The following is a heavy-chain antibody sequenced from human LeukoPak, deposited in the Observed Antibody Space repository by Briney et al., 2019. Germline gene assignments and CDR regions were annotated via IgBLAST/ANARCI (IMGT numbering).Heavy chain of an antibody. CDR2: IRSSGSTI. CDR3: ARDSYCSGGSCYSYYFDY. V-gene: IGHV3-48*03. Sequence: GGSLRLSCAASGFTFSSYEMNWVLQAPGKGLEWVSYIRSSGSTIYYADSVKGRFTISRDNAKNSLYLQMNSLRAEDTAVYYCARDSYCSGGSCYSYYFDYWGQGTLVTVSS. CDR1: GFTFSSYE. J-gene: IGHJ4*02. D-gene: IGHD2-15*01.